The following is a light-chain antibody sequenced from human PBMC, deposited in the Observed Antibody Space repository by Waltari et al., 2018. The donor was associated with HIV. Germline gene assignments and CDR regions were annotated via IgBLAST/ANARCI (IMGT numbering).Light chain of an antibody. CDR2: KVS. J-gene: IGKJ4*01. V-gene: IGKV2-30*01. CDR3: MQGTHWPLT. Sequence: DVVMTQSPLSLPVTLGQPASISCRSSQSLVYNETNTYLSWFQQRPGQSPRRLIYKVSNRDSGVPDRFSGSWSGTDFTLKISRVEAEDLGVYYCMQGTHWPLTFGGGTKVEIK. CDR1: QSLVYNETNTY.